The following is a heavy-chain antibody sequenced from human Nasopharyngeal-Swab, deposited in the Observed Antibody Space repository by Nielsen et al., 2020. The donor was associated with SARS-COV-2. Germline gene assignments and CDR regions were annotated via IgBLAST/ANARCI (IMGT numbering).Heavy chain of an antibody. CDR1: RVTFTIYA. Sequence: GSLGLSSAASRVTFTIYAMHLVRQAPREGPGWGSVISGSDHTTYYADSVKGRFTISRDNSKNTVNLQMNSLRVEDTAIYYCAKDCDSGDDSDDYYHYYGMDVWGQGTTVTVFS. CDR2: ISGSDHTT. CDR3: AKDCDSGDDSDDYYHYYGMDV. J-gene: IGHJ6*02. D-gene: IGHD5-12*01. V-gene: IGHV3-23*01.